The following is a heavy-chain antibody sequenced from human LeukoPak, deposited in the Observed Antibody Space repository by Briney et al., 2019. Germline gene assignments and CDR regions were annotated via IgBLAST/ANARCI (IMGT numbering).Heavy chain of an antibody. CDR1: GFTFSSYS. CDR2: ISSSSSTI. J-gene: IGHJ5*02. V-gene: IGHV3-48*01. D-gene: IGHD4-23*01. Sequence: PGGSLRLSCAASGFTFSSYSMNWVRQAPGKGLEWVSYISSSSSTIYHADSVKGRFTISRDNAKNSLYLQMNSLRAEDTAVYYCARGFGYGGNSNWFDPWGQGTLVTVSS. CDR3: ARGFGYGGNSNWFDP.